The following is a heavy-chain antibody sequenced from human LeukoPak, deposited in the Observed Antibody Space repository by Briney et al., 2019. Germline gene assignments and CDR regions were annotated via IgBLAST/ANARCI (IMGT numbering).Heavy chain of an antibody. V-gene: IGHV6-1*01. D-gene: IGHD7-27*01. J-gene: IGHJ4*02. CDR3: ARSTWGIVDY. Sequence: SQTLSLTCSISGDSVSSNSDAWNWIRQSPSRGLEWLGRTFYRSSWYYDYAASVKSRITINPDTSKNQFSLQLNSVTPEDTAVYYCARSTWGIVDYWGQGTLVTVSS. CDR1: GDSVSSNSDA. CDR2: TFYRSSWYY.